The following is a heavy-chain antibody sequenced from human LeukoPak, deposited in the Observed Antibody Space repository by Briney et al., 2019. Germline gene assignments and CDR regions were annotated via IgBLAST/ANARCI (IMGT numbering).Heavy chain of an antibody. D-gene: IGHD6-13*01. V-gene: IGHV4-38-2*02. J-gene: IGHJ4*02. CDR3: AREYSSSWYHMDY. CDR2: IYASGST. CDR1: TYSISSGYY. Sequence: SETLSLTCTVSTYSISSGYYWGWIRQPPGKGLEWIGRIYASGSTNYNPSLKSRVTMSVDTSKNQFSLKLSSVTAADTAVYYCAREYSSSWYHMDYWGQGTLVTVSS.